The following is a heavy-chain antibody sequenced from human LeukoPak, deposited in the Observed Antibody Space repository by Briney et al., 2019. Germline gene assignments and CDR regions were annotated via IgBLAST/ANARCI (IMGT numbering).Heavy chain of an antibody. D-gene: IGHD5-12*01. CDR1: GGSISSYY. Sequence: KASETLSLTCTVSGGSISSYYWSWIRQPPGKGLEWIGYIYYSGSTNYNPSLKSRVIISVDTSKSQFSLKLSSVTAADTAVYYCARATNGMDVWGQGTTVTVPS. V-gene: IGHV4-59*01. CDR3: ARATNGMDV. CDR2: IYYSGST. J-gene: IGHJ6*02.